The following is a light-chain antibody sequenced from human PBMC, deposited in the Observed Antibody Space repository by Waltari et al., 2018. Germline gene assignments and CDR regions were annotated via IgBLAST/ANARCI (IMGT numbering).Light chain of an antibody. Sequence: DIQMTQSPSSLSASVGDRVTITCRSSQSISNYLNWYQQKPGKAPKLLIYAASSLQSGVPSRFSGSGSGTDFTLTISSLQPEDFASYSCQQSYRVPYTFGQGTTLEIK. CDR1: QSISNY. CDR3: QQSYRVPYT. CDR2: AAS. J-gene: IGKJ2*01. V-gene: IGKV1-39*01.